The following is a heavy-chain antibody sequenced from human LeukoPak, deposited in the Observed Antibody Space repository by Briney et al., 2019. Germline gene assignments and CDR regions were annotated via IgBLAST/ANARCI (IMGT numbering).Heavy chain of an antibody. J-gene: IGHJ5*02. Sequence: PGGSLRLSCAASGFTFSSTWMHWVRQVPGKGLVWVSRTNSDERTTDCADSVKGRFIISRDNAKSTLYLQMNSLRSEDTAVYFCARDPATSRGWLDRWGQGTLVTVSS. CDR3: ARDPATSRGWLDR. D-gene: IGHD3-10*01. CDR1: GFTFSSTW. CDR2: TNSDERTT. V-gene: IGHV3-74*01.